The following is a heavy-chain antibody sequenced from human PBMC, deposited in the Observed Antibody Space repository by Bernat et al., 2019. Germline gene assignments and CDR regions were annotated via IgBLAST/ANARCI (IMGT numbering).Heavy chain of an antibody. V-gene: IGHV3-30*18. CDR1: GFTFSSYG. J-gene: IGHJ4*02. CDR2: ISYDGSNK. CDR3: AKDSYDCSGYSCSRLVGFYFDY. Sequence: QVQLVESGGGVVQPGRSLRLSCAASGFTFSSYGMHWVRQAPGKGLEGAAVISYDGSNKYYADSVKGRFTISRDNSKNTLYLQMNILRAEDTAVYYCAKDSYDCSGYSCSRLVGFYFDYWGQGTLVTVSS. D-gene: IGHD2-15*01.